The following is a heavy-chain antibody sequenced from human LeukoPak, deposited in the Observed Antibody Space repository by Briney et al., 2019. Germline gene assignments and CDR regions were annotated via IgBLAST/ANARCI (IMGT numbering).Heavy chain of an antibody. V-gene: IGHV3-53*01. CDR3: VRDRLMDV. CDR1: AFPVSDYY. Sequence: GGSLRLSCAASAFPVSDYYMSWVRQAPGKGLESVSVIHSGGTTYYADSVKGRFTISRDNSKNTVYPQMDSLRAEDTAIYYCVRDRLMDVWGKGTTVTVSS. J-gene: IGHJ6*04. CDR2: IHSGGTT.